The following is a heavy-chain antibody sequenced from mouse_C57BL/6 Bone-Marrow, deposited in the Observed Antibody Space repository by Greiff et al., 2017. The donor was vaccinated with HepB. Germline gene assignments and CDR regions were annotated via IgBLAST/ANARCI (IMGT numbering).Heavy chain of an antibody. J-gene: IGHJ4*01. Sequence: QVQLQQSGPGLVQPSQSLSITCTVSGFSLTSYGVHWVRQSPGKGLEWLGVIWSGGSTDYNAAFISRLSISKDNSKSQVFFKMNSLQADDTAIYYCASITTVVAPYYYAMDYWGQGTSVTVSS. D-gene: IGHD1-1*01. V-gene: IGHV2-2*01. CDR2: IWSGGST. CDR1: GFSLTSYG. CDR3: ASITTVVAPYYYAMDY.